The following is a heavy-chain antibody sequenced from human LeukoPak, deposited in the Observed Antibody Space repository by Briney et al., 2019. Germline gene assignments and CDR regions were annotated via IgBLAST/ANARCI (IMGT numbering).Heavy chain of an antibody. CDR2: IWYDGSNK. V-gene: IGHV3-33*06. D-gene: IGHD3-22*01. CDR1: GFTFSSYG. CDR3: AKEYYDSSGRNLNWFDP. J-gene: IGHJ5*02. Sequence: GGSLGLSCAASGFTFSSYGMHWVRQAPGKGLEWVAVIWYDGSNKYYADSVKGRFTISRDNSKNTLYLQMNSLRAEDTAVYYCAKEYYDSSGRNLNWFDPWGQGTLVTVSS.